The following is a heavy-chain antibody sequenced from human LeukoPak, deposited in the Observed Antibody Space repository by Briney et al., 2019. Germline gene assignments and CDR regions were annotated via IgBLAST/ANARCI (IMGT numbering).Heavy chain of an antibody. CDR3: AKAVVVVTADLDY. D-gene: IGHD2-21*02. J-gene: IGHJ4*02. Sequence: PGGSLRLSCAASGFTFSAYSMNWVRQAPGKGLEWVSAISGSGGSTYYADSVKGRFTISRDNSKNTLYLQMNSLRAEDTAVYYCAKAVVVVTADLDYWGQGTLVTVSS. CDR2: ISGSGGST. CDR1: GFTFSAYS. V-gene: IGHV3-23*01.